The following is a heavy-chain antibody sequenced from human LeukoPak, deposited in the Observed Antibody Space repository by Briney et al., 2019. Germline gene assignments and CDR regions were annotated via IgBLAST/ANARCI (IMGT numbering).Heavy chain of an antibody. CDR3: ASYDFWSGYPFDY. CDR2: IYYSGST. Sequence: PSETLSLTCTVSGGSISSSSYYWGWIRQPPGKGLEWIGSIYYSGSTYYNPSLKSRVTISVDTSKNQFSLKLSSVTAADTAVYCCASYDFWSGYPFDYWGQGTLVTVSS. D-gene: IGHD3-3*01. CDR1: GGSISSSSYY. V-gene: IGHV4-39*01. J-gene: IGHJ4*02.